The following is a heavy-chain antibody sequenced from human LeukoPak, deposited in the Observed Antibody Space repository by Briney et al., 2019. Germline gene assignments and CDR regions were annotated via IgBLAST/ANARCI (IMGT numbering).Heavy chain of an antibody. D-gene: IGHD3-3*01. CDR1: GGSISSSSYY. V-gene: IGHV4-39*07. CDR2: NSGST. CDR3: ASGTYYDFWSGLAKGTYYYYMDV. J-gene: IGHJ6*03. Sequence: PSETLSLTCTVSGGSISSSSYYWAWIRQPPGKGLEWIGSNSGSTYYNPSLQSRVTISIDTSKNQFSLKLRFVTAADTAVYYCASGTYYDFWSGLAKGTYYYYMDVWGKGTTVTVSS.